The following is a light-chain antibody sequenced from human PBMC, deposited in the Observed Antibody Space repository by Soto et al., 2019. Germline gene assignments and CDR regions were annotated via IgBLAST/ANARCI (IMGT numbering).Light chain of an antibody. CDR1: QSVSSSY. Sequence: EIVLTQSSGTLSLSPGERATLSCRASQSVSSSYLAWYQQKPGQAPRLLIYGASSRATGIPDRFSGSGSGTDFTLTISRLEPEDFAVYYCQQYGSSHGTLGHGTKVDIK. CDR2: GAS. CDR3: QQYGSSHGT. V-gene: IGKV3-20*01. J-gene: IGKJ1*01.